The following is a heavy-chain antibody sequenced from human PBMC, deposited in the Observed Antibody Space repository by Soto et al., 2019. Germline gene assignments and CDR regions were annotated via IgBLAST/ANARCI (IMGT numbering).Heavy chain of an antibody. CDR1: GGTFSSYT. CDR3: ARDFAPPSTKDPYYYDSSGSHPFFDY. V-gene: IGHV1-69*04. CDR2: IIPILGIA. Sequence: ASVKVSCKASGGTFSSYTISWVRQAPGQGLEWMGRIIPILGIANYAQKFQGRVTITADKSTSTAYMELSSLRSEDTAVYYCARDFAPPSTKDPYYYDSSGSHPFFDYWGQGTLVTVSS. J-gene: IGHJ4*02. D-gene: IGHD3-22*01.